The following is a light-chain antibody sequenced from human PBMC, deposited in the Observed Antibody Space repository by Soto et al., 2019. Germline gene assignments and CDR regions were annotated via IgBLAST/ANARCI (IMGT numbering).Light chain of an antibody. V-gene: IGKV3-15*01. CDR1: QSVFSS. CDR2: GAA. Sequence: EMVMTQSPATLSVSPGERATLSCRASQSVFSSLAWYQQKPGQATRLLIYGAATRATGIPARFSGSGSGTEFTLTISSLQSEDFAVYYCQQYHNWPAFGQGTKVDIK. CDR3: QQYHNWPA. J-gene: IGKJ1*01.